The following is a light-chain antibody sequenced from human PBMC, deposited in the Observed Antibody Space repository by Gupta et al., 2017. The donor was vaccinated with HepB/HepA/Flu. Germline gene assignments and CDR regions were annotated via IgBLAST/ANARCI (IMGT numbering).Light chain of an antibody. CDR3: AAYGYSRCVYVL. CDR1: RSNIGADYD. J-gene: IGLJ2*01. CDR2: GTR. V-gene: IGLV1-40*01. Sequence: QSALTHQPSLSWDPGQTVTIPCTGSRSNIGADYDVHSYQQRPGTAPKLLISGTRNRHSGGSDRVSGSKSGTSAPLAITGLQAVEEADYNSAAYGYSRCVYVLLAGGTK.